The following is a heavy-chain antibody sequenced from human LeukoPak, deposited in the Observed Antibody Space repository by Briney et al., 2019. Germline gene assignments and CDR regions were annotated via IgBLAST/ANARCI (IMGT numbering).Heavy chain of an antibody. CDR1: GLTFSNYG. D-gene: IGHD6-19*01. Sequence: GRSPRLSCAASGLTFSNYGMHWVRQAPGKGLEWVALISYDGSNQYYADSVKGRFTISRDNSKNTLYLQMNSLRAEDTAVYYCAKDLHSSGWYKDKYYFDYWGQGTLVTVSS. J-gene: IGHJ4*02. CDR3: AKDLHSSGWYKDKYYFDY. V-gene: IGHV3-30*18. CDR2: ISYDGSNQ.